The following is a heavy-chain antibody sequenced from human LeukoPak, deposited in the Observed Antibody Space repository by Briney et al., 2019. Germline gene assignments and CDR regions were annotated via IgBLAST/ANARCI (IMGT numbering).Heavy chain of an antibody. V-gene: IGHV3-66*01. CDR1: GFTVSSNY. Sequence: GGSLRLSCAASGFTVSSNYMSWVRQAPGKGLEWVSVIYSGGSTYYADSVKGRFTISRDNSKNTLYLQMNSLRADDTAVYYCAKGGLVHRFDPWGQGTLVTVSS. CDR3: AKGGLVHRFDP. J-gene: IGHJ5*02. CDR2: IYSGGST.